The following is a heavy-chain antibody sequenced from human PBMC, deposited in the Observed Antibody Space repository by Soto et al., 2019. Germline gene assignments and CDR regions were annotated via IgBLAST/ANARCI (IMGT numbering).Heavy chain of an antibody. J-gene: IGHJ4*02. Sequence: PSETLSLTCTVSGGXISSGGYYWSWIRQPPGKGLEWIGYIYYSGSTYYNPSLKSRVTISIDTSKSQFSLKLSSVTAEDTAVYYCARDATGSYSYFDYWGQGTLVTVSS. D-gene: IGHD1-26*01. CDR1: GGXISSGGYY. V-gene: IGHV4-30-4*08. CDR2: IYYSGST. CDR3: ARDATGSYSYFDY.